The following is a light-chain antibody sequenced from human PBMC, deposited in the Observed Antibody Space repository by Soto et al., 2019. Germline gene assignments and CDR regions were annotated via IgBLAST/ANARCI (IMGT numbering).Light chain of an antibody. J-gene: IGKJ4*01. V-gene: IGKV3-11*01. CDR2: DAS. Sequence: EIVLTQSPATLSLSPGERATLSCRASQSVSSYLAWYQQKPGQAPRLLIYDASNRATGIPARFSGSGSGTDFTLTISSLEPEDFAVYYSQQRSNWPPLTLGGGTKVEIK. CDR1: QSVSSY. CDR3: QQRSNWPPLT.